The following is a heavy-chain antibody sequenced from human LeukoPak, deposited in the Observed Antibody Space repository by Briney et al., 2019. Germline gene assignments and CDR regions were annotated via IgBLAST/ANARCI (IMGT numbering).Heavy chain of an antibody. CDR2: IRYHGTNK. J-gene: IGHJ4*02. V-gene: IGHV3-30*02. CDR3: AKDNYYGDYEVTSIFGVD. CDR1: GFTFSSYG. Sequence: PGGSLRLSCAASGFTFSSYGMHWVSQAPGKGLEWVAFIRYHGTNKYYADSMKGRFTISRDNSKNTLYLQMNSLRAEDTAVYYCAKDNYYGDYEVTSIFGVDWGQGTLVTVSS. D-gene: IGHD4-17*01.